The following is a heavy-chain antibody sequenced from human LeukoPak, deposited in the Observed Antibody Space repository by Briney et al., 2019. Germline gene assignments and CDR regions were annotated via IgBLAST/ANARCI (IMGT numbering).Heavy chain of an antibody. CDR1: GGSISSGSYY. J-gene: IGHJ4*02. Sequence: SETLSLTCTVSGGSISSGSYYWSWIRQPAGKGLEWIGRIYTSGSTNYNPSLKSRVTISVDTSKNQFSLKLSSVTAADTAVYYCARNMAYWGQGTLVTVSS. V-gene: IGHV4-61*02. D-gene: IGHD2/OR15-2a*01. CDR2: IYTSGST. CDR3: ARNMAY.